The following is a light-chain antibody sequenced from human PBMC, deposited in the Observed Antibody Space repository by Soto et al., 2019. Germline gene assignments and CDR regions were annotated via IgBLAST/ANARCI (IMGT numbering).Light chain of an antibody. Sequence: QSALTQPASVSGSPGQSITISCTGTNSDVGGYKYVSWYQQHPGKAPKLMIYDVSNRPSGVSNRFSGSKSGNTASLTISGLESDDEGDYCCTSYTSSTSVVFGGGTKVTVL. CDR2: DVS. CDR3: TSYTSSTSVV. V-gene: IGLV2-14*03. CDR1: NSDVGGYKY. J-gene: IGLJ2*01.